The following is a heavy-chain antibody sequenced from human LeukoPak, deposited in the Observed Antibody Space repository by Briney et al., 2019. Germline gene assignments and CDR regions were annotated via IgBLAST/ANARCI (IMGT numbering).Heavy chain of an antibody. V-gene: IGHV3-30*18. Sequence: PGGSLRLSCAASGFTFSSYGMHWVRQAPGKGLEWVAVISYDGSNKYYADSVKGRFTISRDNSKNTLYLQMNSLRAEDTAEYYCAKDRRAAVQDYGMDVWGQGTTVTVSS. CDR3: AKDRRAAVQDYGMDV. D-gene: IGHD6-13*01. CDR1: GFTFSSYG. CDR2: ISYDGSNK. J-gene: IGHJ6*02.